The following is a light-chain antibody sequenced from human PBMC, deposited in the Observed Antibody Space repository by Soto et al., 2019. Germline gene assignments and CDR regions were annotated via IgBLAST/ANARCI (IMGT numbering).Light chain of an antibody. Sequence: QSALTQPASVSGSPGQSITIPCTGSSSDVGSYDYVCWHQQKPGKAPKVMIFEVTKRPSGVSVRFSGSKSGNTASLTISGLQAEDEADYYCSSYTSTNTVYVFGSGTKLTVL. J-gene: IGLJ1*01. V-gene: IGLV2-14*01. CDR1: SSDVGSYDY. CDR3: SSYTSTNTVYV. CDR2: EVT.